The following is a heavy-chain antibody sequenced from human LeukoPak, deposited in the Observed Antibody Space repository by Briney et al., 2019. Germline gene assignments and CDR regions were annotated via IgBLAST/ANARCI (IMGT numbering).Heavy chain of an antibody. V-gene: IGHV3-74*01. Sequence: GGSLRLSCAASGFTFSSYWMHWVRQAPGKGLVWVSRINSDGSSTSYADSVKGRFTISRDNAKNTLYLQMNSLRSDDTAVYYCARATAVAGRVYYFDYWGQGTLVTVSS. CDR3: ARATAVAGRVYYFDY. CDR1: GFTFSSYW. D-gene: IGHD6-19*01. CDR2: INSDGSST. J-gene: IGHJ4*02.